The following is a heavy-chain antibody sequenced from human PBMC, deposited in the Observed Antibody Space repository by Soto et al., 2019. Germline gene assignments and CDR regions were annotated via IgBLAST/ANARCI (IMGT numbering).Heavy chain of an antibody. CDR2: INFRTENYAT. CDR1: GFRVSDSS. CDR3: VRRGFLTPEAFDI. Sequence: PXGCLRLSCATCGFRVSDSSIHGVRQASGKGLEWVGFINFRTENYATLYSASMKDRVTISRDNSQSRAYLQINSLKIEDTAAYYCVRRGFLTPEAFDIWGQRTVVTVSS. J-gene: IGHJ3*02. V-gene: IGHV3-73*01. D-gene: IGHD7-27*01.